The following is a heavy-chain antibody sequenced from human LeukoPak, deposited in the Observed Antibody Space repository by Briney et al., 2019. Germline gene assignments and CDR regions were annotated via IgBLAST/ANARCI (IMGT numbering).Heavy chain of an antibody. D-gene: IGHD3-22*01. CDR2: INPSGGST. V-gene: IGHV1-46*01. Sequence: ASVKVSCKASGYTFTSYYMHWVRQAPGQGLEWMGIINPSGGSTSYAQKFQGRVTMTRDTSTSTLYMELSSLRVEDTAVYYCARDPYDTLAYGAFDIWGQGTVVTVSS. CDR1: GYTFTSYY. CDR3: ARDPYDTLAYGAFDI. J-gene: IGHJ3*02.